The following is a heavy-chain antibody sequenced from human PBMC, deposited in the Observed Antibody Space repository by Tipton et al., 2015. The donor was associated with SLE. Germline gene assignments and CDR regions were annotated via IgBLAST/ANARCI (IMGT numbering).Heavy chain of an antibody. CDR2: ISGSGGST. CDR3: AKDLAMITFGGVIGMDY. V-gene: IGHV3-23*01. CDR1: GFTFSSYA. Sequence: SLRLSCAASGFTFSSYAMSWVSQAPGKGLEWVSAISGSGGSTYYADSVKGRFTISRDNSKNTLYLQMNSLRAEATAVYYCAKDLAMITFGGVIGMDYWGQGTLVTVSS. J-gene: IGHJ4*02. D-gene: IGHD3-16*02.